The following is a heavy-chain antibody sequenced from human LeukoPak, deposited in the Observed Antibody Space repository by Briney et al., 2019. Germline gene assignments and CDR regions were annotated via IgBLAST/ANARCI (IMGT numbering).Heavy chain of an antibody. J-gene: IGHJ4*02. CDR2: IYTGGGT. CDR1: GFTVSNYY. CDR3: ARDGITMVRGVIIRENPNFDY. V-gene: IGHV3-53*01. Sequence: GGSLRLSCAASGFTVSNYYMTWVRQAPGKGLEWVSVIYTGGGTYYADSVKGRFTISRDNSKNTLYLQMNSLRAEDTAVYYCARDGITMVRGVIIRENPNFDYWGQGTLVTVSS. D-gene: IGHD3-10*01.